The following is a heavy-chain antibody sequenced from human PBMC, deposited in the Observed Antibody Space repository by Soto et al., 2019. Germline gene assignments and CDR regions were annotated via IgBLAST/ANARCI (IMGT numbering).Heavy chain of an antibody. J-gene: IGHJ4*02. CDR1: GFTFSSYW. V-gene: IGHV3-7*01. CDR3: SREEVSGWYSFDY. D-gene: IGHD6-19*01. CDR2: IKQDGSEK. Sequence: GESLKISCAASGFTFSSYWMSWVRQAPGKGLEWVANIKQDGSEKYYVDSVKGRFTISRDNAKNSLYLQMNNLRAEDTAVYYCSREEVSGWYSFDYWGQGTLVNVFS.